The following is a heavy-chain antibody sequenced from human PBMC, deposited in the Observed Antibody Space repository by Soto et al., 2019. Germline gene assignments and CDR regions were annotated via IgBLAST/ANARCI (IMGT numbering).Heavy chain of an antibody. D-gene: IGHD2-15*01. V-gene: IGHV3-43*01. Sequence: EVQLVESGGVVVQPGGSLRLSCAASGFTFDDYTMHWARQAPGKGLEWVSLISWDGGSTYYADSVKGRFTISRDNSKNSLFLQKNSLRTEDTALYYCAKDMGVVVAAISPYYGMDVWGQGTTVTVSS. CDR3: AKDMGVVVAAISPYYGMDV. J-gene: IGHJ6*02. CDR1: GFTFDDYT. CDR2: ISWDGGST.